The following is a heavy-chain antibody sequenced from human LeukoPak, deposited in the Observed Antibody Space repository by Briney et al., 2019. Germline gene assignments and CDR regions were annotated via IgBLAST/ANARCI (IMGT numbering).Heavy chain of an antibody. CDR2: INPSGGST. J-gene: IGHJ5*02. V-gene: IGHV1-46*01. CDR1: GYTFISQD. CDR3: ARGEWFDP. Sequence: ASVKVSCKASGYTFISQDINWVRQAPGQGLERMGIINPSGGSTSYAQKFQGRVTMTRDTSTSTVYMELSSLRSEDTAVYYCARGEWFDPWGQGTLVTVSS.